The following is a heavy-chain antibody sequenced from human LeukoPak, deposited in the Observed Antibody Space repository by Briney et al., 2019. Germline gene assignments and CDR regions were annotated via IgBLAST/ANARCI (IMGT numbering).Heavy chain of an antibody. CDR2: IYYSGST. V-gene: IGHV4-39*07. CDR1: GGSISSSSYY. Sequence: SETLSLTSTVSGGSISSSSYYWGWIRQPPGKGLEWIGSIYYSGSTYYNPSLKSRVTISVDTSKNQFSLKLSSVTAADTAVYYCAREYSSSWYGSDAFDIWGQGTMVTVSS. D-gene: IGHD6-13*01. CDR3: AREYSSSWYGSDAFDI. J-gene: IGHJ3*02.